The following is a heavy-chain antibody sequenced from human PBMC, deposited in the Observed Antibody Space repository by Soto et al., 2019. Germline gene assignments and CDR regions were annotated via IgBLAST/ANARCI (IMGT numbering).Heavy chain of an antibody. Sequence: GGSLRLSCAASGFTVNNNYMSWVRQAPGKGQEWVSVIYSGGSTYYADSVMGRFTISRDNSKNTMHLQMNSLRAEDTAVYYFSIVLFYFYYCCYYHRYFFYYWAQGALVTVSS. CDR1: GFTVNNNY. CDR2: IYSGGST. J-gene: IGHJ4*01. CDR3: SIVLFYFYYCCYYHRYFFYY. D-gene: IGHD3-22*01. V-gene: IGHV3-66*01.